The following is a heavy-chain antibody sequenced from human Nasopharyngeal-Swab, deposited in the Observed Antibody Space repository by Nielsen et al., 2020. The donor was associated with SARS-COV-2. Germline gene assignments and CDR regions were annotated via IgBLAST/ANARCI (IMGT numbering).Heavy chain of an antibody. V-gene: IGHV1-18*01. CDR3: ARTRIAGQEYYFDY. D-gene: IGHD6-13*01. Sequence: ASVKVSCKASGYTFTSYGISWVRQAPGQGLEWMGWISAYNGNTNYAQKLQGRVTMTTDTSTSTAYMELRSLRSNDTAVYYCARTRIAGQEYYFDYWGQGTLVTVSS. J-gene: IGHJ4*02. CDR2: ISAYNGNT. CDR1: GYTFTSYG.